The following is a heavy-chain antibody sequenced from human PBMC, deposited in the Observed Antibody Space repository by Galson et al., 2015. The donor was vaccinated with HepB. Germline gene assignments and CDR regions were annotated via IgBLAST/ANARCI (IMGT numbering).Heavy chain of an antibody. CDR2: ISGSGGST. CDR1: GFTFSNYA. D-gene: IGHD4-17*01. J-gene: IGHJ4*02. Sequence: SLRLSCAASGFTFSNYAMSWVRQAPGKGLECVSAISGSGGSTNYADSVKGRFTISRDNSKNTLYLQISSLRAEDTAVYYCATFRRTVTTDFDYWGQGTLVTVSS. V-gene: IGHV3-23*01. CDR3: ATFRRTVTTDFDY.